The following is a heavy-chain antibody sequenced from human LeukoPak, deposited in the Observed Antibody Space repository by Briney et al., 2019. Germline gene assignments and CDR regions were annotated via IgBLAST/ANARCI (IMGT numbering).Heavy chain of an antibody. CDR3: ARQGWFGELLSPLDY. CDR1: GGFISSSSYY. Sequence: PSETLSLTCTVSGGFISSSSYYWGWIRQPPGKGLEWIGSIYYSGSTYYNPSLKSRVTISVDTSKNQFSLKLSSVTASDTAVYYCARQGWFGELLSPLDYWGQGTLVTVSS. CDR2: IYYSGST. V-gene: IGHV4-39*01. D-gene: IGHD3-10*01. J-gene: IGHJ4*02.